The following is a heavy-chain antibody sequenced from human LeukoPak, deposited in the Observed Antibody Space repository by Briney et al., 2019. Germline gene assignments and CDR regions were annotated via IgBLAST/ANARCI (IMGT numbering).Heavy chain of an antibody. J-gene: IGHJ4*02. V-gene: IGHV3-9*01. CDR1: GFTFDDYA. D-gene: IGHD6-25*01. CDR3: ASGNYFDY. Sequence: PGGSLRLSCAASGFTFDDYAMHWVGQAPGKGLEWVSGISWNSGSIGYADSVKGRFTISRDNAKNSLFLQLNSLRAEDTAVYYCASGNYFDYWGQGTLVTVSA. CDR2: ISWNSGSI.